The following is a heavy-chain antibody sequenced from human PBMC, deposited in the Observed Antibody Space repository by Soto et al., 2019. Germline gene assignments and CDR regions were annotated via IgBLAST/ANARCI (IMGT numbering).Heavy chain of an antibody. J-gene: IGHJ2*01. V-gene: IGHV4-34*01. CDR1: GGSFSGYY. CDR2: INHSGST. Sequence: QVQLQQWGAGLLKPSETLSLTCAVYGGSFSGYYWSWIRQPPGKGLEWIGEINHSGSTNYNPSLKSRVTIQVDTSKNQFSLKLSSVTAADTAVYYCARAPYSSSNWYFDLWGRGTLVTVSS. CDR3: ARAPYSSSNWYFDL. D-gene: IGHD6-6*01.